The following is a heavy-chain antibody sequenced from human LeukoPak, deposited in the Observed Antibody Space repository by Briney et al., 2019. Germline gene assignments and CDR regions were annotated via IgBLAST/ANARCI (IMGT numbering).Heavy chain of an antibody. Sequence: GGSLRLSCAASGFTFSSYTMHWIRQAPGKGLEWVAVISYDGNNKYYANSVKGRFTISRDNSKNTLYLQMNSLRAEDTAVYYCARDLRWSSLDYWGQGTLVTVSS. CDR3: ARDLRWSSLDY. D-gene: IGHD4-23*01. J-gene: IGHJ4*02. V-gene: IGHV3-30-3*01. CDR2: ISYDGNNK. CDR1: GFTFSSYT.